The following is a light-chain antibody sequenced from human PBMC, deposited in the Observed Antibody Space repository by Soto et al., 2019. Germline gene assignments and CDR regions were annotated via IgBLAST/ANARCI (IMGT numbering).Light chain of an antibody. Sequence: QSVLTQPRSVSGSPGQSVTLSCTGTSSDVGGYHYASWYQHHPGKAPKIIIFDVNKRPSGVPDRFSGSKSGNTASLTISGLQTEDEADYYCCSYAGSYTLVFGGGTKLTVL. V-gene: IGLV2-11*01. CDR2: DVN. CDR3: CSYAGSYTLV. J-gene: IGLJ2*01. CDR1: SSDVGGYHY.